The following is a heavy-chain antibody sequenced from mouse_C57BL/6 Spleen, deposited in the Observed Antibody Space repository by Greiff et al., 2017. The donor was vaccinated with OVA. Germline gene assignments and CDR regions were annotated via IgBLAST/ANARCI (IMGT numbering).Heavy chain of an antibody. CDR3: ARGAGDFDY. Sequence: EVKLQESGGGLVKPGGSLKLSCEASGFTFSDYGMHWVRQAPEKGLEWVAYISSGSSTIYYADTVKGRFTISRDNAKNTLFLQMTSLRSEDTAMYYCARGAGDFDYWGQGTTLTVSS. J-gene: IGHJ2*01. V-gene: IGHV5-17*01. D-gene: IGHD3-3*01. CDR1: GFTFSDYG. CDR2: ISSGSSTI.